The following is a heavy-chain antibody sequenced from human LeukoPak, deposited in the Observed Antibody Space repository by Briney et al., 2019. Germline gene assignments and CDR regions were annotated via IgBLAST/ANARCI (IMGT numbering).Heavy chain of an antibody. V-gene: IGHV3-30*18. D-gene: IGHD3-22*01. J-gene: IGHJ4*02. CDR2: ISYDGSNK. CDR1: GFTFSNYG. Sequence: GGSLRLSCAASGFTFSNYGMHWVRQAPGKGLEWVAVISYDGSNKYYADSAKGRFTISRDNSKNTLYLQMNSLRAEDTAVYYCAKEGDTYYYDNSGKLDYWGQGTLVTVSS. CDR3: AKEGDTYYYDNSGKLDY.